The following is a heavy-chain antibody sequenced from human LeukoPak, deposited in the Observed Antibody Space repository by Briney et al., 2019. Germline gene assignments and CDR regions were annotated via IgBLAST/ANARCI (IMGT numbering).Heavy chain of an antibody. Sequence: GGSLRLSCAASGFTFRDYYMTWIRQAPGKGLEWISYISRSGDTLYYADSVKGRFTISRDNTKNSLYLQMNSLRVEDTAVFYCARDQYDTWSRRGNFDSWGQGTLVIVSS. CDR1: GFTFRDYY. D-gene: IGHD3-3*01. V-gene: IGHV3-11*01. CDR2: ISRSGDTL. CDR3: ARDQYDTWSRRGNFDS. J-gene: IGHJ4*02.